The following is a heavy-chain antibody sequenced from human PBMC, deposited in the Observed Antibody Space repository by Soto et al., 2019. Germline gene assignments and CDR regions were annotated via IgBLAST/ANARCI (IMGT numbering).Heavy chain of an antibody. Sequence: ASVKVSCKASGGTFSNYGISWVRQAPGQGLEWMGGIIPIFDTTNYAQTYQGRVTITADESTSTAYMELRSLRSDDTAVYYCARGEITGTSTNYYYGMDVWG. CDR2: IIPIFDTT. CDR1: GGTFSNYG. CDR3: ARGEITGTSTNYYYGMDV. V-gene: IGHV1-69*13. D-gene: IGHD1-20*01. J-gene: IGHJ6*02.